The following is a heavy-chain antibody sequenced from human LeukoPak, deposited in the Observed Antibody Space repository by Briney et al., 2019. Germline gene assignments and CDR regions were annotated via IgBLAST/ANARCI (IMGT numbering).Heavy chain of an antibody. CDR2: IYYSGST. V-gene: IGHV4-59*01. J-gene: IGHJ3*02. Sequence: SETLSLTRTVSGGSLSTYYWNWVRQPPGKGLEGIGYIYYSGSTNHHPSLKSRVTISVDTSKNQFSLKLSSVTAADTAVYYCARAISNNYDSGSYVGAFDIWGQGTMVTVSS. CDR3: ARAISNNYDSGSYVGAFDI. CDR1: GGSLSTYY. D-gene: IGHD3-10*01.